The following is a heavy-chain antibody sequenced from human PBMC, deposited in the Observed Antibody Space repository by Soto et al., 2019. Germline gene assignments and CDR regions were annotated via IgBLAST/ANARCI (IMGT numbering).Heavy chain of an antibody. J-gene: IGHJ4*02. CDR1: GGSFNYYY. CDR2: INHSGIT. Sequence: PSETLSLTCGVYGGSFNYYYWNWIRQPPGKGLEWIGEINHSGITNYNPSLKSRVTISVDTSKNQFSLRLSSVTAADTAVYYCARGEWSLHHFDSWGLGPLVTLSS. CDR3: ARGEWSLHHFDS. D-gene: IGHD3-3*01. V-gene: IGHV4-34*01.